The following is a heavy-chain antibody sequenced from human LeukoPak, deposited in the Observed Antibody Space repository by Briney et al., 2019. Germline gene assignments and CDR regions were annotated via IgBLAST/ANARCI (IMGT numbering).Heavy chain of an antibody. CDR1: GGSFSGYY. CDR3: ARTNIVGATLKY. CDR2: INHSGST. J-gene: IGHJ4*02. D-gene: IGHD1-26*01. V-gene: IGHV4-34*01. Sequence: SETLSLTCAVYGGSFSGYYWSWIRQPPGKGLEWIGEINHSGSTNYNPSLKSRVTISVDTSKNQFSLKRSSVTAADTAVYYCARTNIVGATLKYWGQGTLVTVSS.